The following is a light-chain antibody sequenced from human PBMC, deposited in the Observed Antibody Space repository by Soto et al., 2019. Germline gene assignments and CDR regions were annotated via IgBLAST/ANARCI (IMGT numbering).Light chain of an antibody. J-gene: IGKJ1*01. CDR3: QQYNSYSLT. Sequence: IQMPQSPSTLSASVGDRVTITCRASQSISSWLAWYQQKPGKAPKLLIYDASSLESGVPSRFSGSGSGTEFTLTISSLQPDDFATYYCQQYNSYSLTFGQGTKVDIK. CDR2: DAS. V-gene: IGKV1-5*01. CDR1: QSISSW.